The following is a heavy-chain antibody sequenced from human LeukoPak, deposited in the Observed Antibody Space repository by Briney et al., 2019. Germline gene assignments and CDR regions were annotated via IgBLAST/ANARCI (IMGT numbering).Heavy chain of an antibody. Sequence: GGSLRLSCAASGFTFSRHVMHGVRQTPGKGLEWVAFIPFDGSDNYYRDSVKGRFTISRDDSKNTLFLQMNSLRPEDTAVYYCAKDGGNYEFDYWGQGTLVIVSA. J-gene: IGHJ4*01. CDR1: GFTFSRHV. V-gene: IGHV3-30*02. D-gene: IGHD4-11*01. CDR2: IPFDGSDN. CDR3: AKDGGNYEFDY.